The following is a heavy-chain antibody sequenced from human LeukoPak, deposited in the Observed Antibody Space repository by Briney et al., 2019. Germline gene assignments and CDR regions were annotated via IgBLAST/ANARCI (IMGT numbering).Heavy chain of an antibody. V-gene: IGHV3-30*04. CDR3: VRDGPNGYNDLDS. J-gene: IGHJ4*02. Sequence: GGSLRLSCAASGFAFSSYSMHWVRQAPGKGLGSVAVIPSDGSNKYYADSMKGRFTISRDNSKNTLYLEMNSLRAEDTAVYYCVRDGPNGYNDLDSWGQGTLVIVSS. D-gene: IGHD5-24*01. CDR1: GFAFSSYS. CDR2: IPSDGSNK.